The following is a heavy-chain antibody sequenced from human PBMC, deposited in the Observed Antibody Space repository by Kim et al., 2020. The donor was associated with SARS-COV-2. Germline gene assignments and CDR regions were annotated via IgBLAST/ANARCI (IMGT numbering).Heavy chain of an antibody. D-gene: IGHD6-13*01. J-gene: IGHJ4*02. Sequence: SETLSLTCTVSGDSISSSAYYWGWVRQPPGKGLEWIGNIYESGSAYYSPSLKSRVTISVDPSKNRFSLKLRSVTAADKAIYYCTRDLSAAGKGDDWGEG. V-gene: IGHV4-39*07. CDR2: IYESGSA. CDR1: GDSISSSAYY. CDR3: TRDLSAAGKGDD.